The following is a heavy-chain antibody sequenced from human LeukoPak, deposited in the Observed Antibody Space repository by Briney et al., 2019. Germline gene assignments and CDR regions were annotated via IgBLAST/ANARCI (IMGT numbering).Heavy chain of an antibody. CDR2: ISSSSSYI. CDR1: GFTFSSYS. CDR3: ARAIGARWELLGTFDF. J-gene: IGHJ3*01. Sequence: GGSLRLSCAASGFTFSSYSMNWVRQAPGKGLEWVSSISSSSSYIYYADSVKGRFIISRDNAKNSLYLQMNSLRAEDTAVYYCARAIGARWELLGTFDFWGQGTMVTVSS. V-gene: IGHV3-21*01. D-gene: IGHD1-26*01.